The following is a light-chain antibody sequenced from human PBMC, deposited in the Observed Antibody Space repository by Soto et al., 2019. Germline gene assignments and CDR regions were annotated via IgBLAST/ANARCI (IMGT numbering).Light chain of an antibody. Sequence: EIVLTQSPATLSLSPGERATLSCRASQSVSSFLAWYQQKSGQTPRLLIYDASNRATGIPARFSGSGSGTDFTLTISSLEPEDFAVYYCQHRSNWLGTFGPGTKVEFK. CDR2: DAS. CDR3: QHRSNWLGT. V-gene: IGKV3-11*01. J-gene: IGKJ3*01. CDR1: QSVSSF.